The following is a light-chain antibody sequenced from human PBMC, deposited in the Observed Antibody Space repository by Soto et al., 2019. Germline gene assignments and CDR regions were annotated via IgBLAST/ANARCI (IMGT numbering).Light chain of an antibody. J-gene: IGKJ5*01. CDR1: QSVSSN. CDR3: QQYGTSSIT. Sequence: EIVMTQSPATLSLSAGESATLSCRASQSVSSNLAWYQQKTGQAPRLLIYGAFSRATGIPDRFSGSGSGTDFTLTISRLEPEDFAVYYCQQYGTSSITCGQGTRLEIK. CDR2: GAF. V-gene: IGKV3-20*01.